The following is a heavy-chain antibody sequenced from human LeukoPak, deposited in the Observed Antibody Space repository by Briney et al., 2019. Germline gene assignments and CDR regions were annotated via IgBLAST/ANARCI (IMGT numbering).Heavy chain of an antibody. D-gene: IGHD3-10*01. CDR2: IYTSGST. J-gene: IGHJ6*02. Sequence: SETLSLTCTVSGGSISSGSYYWSWIRQPGGKGLEWIGRIYTSGSTNYNPSLKSRVTISVDTSKNQFSLKLSSVTAADTAVYYCARILLWFGESYYYYYGMDVWGQGTTVTVSS. CDR1: GGSISSGSYY. V-gene: IGHV4-61*02. CDR3: ARILLWFGESYYYYYGMDV.